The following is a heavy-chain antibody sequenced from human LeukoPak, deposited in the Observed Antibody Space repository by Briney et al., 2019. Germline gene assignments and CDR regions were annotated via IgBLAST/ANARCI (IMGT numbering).Heavy chain of an antibody. CDR3: ARVGDHFHWNLDL. V-gene: IGHV3-53*01. CDR2: IYSGATT. J-gene: IGHJ2*01. D-gene: IGHD3-3*02. CDR1: GFTLSTYY. Sequence: GGSLRLSRAASGFTLSTYYMNWVRQAPGKGLEWVSIIYSGATTYYADSVKGRFTISRDTSKNTVSLQMNSLRADDTAVYFCARVGDHFHWNLDLWGRGTLVTVSS.